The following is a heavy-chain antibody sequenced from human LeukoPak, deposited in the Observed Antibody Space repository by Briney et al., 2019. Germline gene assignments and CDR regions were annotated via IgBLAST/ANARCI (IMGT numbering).Heavy chain of an antibody. J-gene: IGHJ6*03. CDR3: ARGGGLLEWAYYYYYMDV. V-gene: IGHV4-61*02. Sequence: SETLSLTCTVSGGSISSGSYYWSWIRQPAGKGLEWIGRIYTSGSTNYNPSLKSRVTISVDTSKNQFSLKLSSVIAADTAVYYCARGGGLLEWAYYYYYMDVWGKGTTVTVSS. CDR2: IYTSGST. CDR1: GGSISSGSYY. D-gene: IGHD3-3*01.